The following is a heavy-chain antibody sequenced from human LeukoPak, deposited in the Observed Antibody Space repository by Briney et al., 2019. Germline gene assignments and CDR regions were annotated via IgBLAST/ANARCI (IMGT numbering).Heavy chain of an antibody. CDR2: IHPPSGGT. Sequence: AASVKVSFKASGYTFTDYYIHWVRQAPGQGLEWMGWIHPPSGGTNYAEKLQGRVTMTRDTSISTAYMELTRLTSDDAGVYYCVRDPGWLQVDYWGQGTLLTVSS. D-gene: IGHD5-24*01. CDR1: GYTFTDYY. CDR3: VRDPGWLQVDY. V-gene: IGHV1-2*02. J-gene: IGHJ4*02.